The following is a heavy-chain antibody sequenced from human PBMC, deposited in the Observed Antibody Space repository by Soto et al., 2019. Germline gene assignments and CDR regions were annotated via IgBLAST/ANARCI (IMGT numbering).Heavy chain of an antibody. Sequence: QVQLVESGGGVVQPGRSLRLSCAASGFTFSSHGMHWVRQAPGKGLEWVAVIWNDGGNKYYADSVKGRFTISRDTSKNTLYLQMNSLRAEDTAVYYCAKDWWVVPYSAFDIWGQGTMVTVSS. CDR2: IWNDGGNK. CDR3: AKDWWVVPYSAFDI. D-gene: IGHD2-15*01. V-gene: IGHV3-33*06. CDR1: GFTFSSHG. J-gene: IGHJ3*02.